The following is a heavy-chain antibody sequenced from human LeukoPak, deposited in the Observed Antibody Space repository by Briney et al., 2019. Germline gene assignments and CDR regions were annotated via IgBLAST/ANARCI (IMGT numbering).Heavy chain of an antibody. CDR2: INHSGST. V-gene: IGHV4-34*01. Sequence: PSETLSLACAVYGGSFSGYYWSWIRQPPGKGLEWIGEINHSGSTNYNPSLKSRVTISVDTSKNQFSLKLSSVTAADTAVYYCARAPRGKLRYFDYGGQGTLVTVSS. CDR3: ARAPRGKLRYFDY. J-gene: IGHJ4*02. CDR1: GGSFSGYY. D-gene: IGHD2-15*01.